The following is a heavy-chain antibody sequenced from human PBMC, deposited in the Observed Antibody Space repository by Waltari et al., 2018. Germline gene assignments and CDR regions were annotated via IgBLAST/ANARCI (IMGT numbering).Heavy chain of an antibody. D-gene: IGHD5-12*01. Sequence: EVQLVESGGGLVQPGGSLRLSCAASGFTFSSYEMNWVRQATGKGPEWVSYISSSCSTIYYADSVQGRFTISSDNAKTSPYLQMHSLRADDTAVYYCARDNNGYDRYFDYWGQGTLVTVSS. CDR1: GFTFSSYE. V-gene: IGHV3-48*03. J-gene: IGHJ4*02. CDR3: ARDNNGYDRYFDY. CDR2: ISSSCSTI.